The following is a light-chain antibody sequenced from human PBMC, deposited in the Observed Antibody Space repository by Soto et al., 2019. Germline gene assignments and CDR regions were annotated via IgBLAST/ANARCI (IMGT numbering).Light chain of an antibody. CDR3: QQYDSSPRT. J-gene: IGKJ1*01. CDR1: QSVNSIF. Sequence: EIVLTQSPGTLSLSSGERATLSCRASQSVNSIFLAWYQQKPGQAPRLLIYGASSRATGIPDRFSGSGSGTDFTLTISRLEPEDFAVYYCQQYDSSPRTFGQGTKVEI. CDR2: GAS. V-gene: IGKV3-20*01.